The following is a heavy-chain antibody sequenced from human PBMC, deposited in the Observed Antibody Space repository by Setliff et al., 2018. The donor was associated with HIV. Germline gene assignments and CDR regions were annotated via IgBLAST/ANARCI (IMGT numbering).Heavy chain of an antibody. Sequence: GASVKVSCKASGYTFTSYAMHWVRQAPGQRLEWVGGINAGNGNTKYSQKFQGRVTITRDELMTTDYMELSSLRSEDTAVYYCASGSGYCGNGVCYIGVHKNPAKYYFDYWGQGTLVTVSS. D-gene: IGHD2-8*01. CDR2: INAGNGNT. V-gene: IGHV1-3*01. CDR3: ASGSGYCGNGVCYIGVHKNPAKYYFDY. J-gene: IGHJ4*02. CDR1: GYTFTSYA.